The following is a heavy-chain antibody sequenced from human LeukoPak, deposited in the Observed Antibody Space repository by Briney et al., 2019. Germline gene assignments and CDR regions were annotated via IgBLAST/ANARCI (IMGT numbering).Heavy chain of an antibody. Sequence: SETLSLTCTVSGGSISSYYRGWIRQSPEKGLEWIGYIHSSGSTTYNPSLKSRVTISVDTSKNQFSLKLASVTAAETAVYYCARGGGSFDYWGQGTLVTVSS. CDR1: GGSISSYY. D-gene: IGHD2-15*01. CDR2: IHSSGST. V-gene: IGHV4-59*01. CDR3: ARGGGSFDY. J-gene: IGHJ4*02.